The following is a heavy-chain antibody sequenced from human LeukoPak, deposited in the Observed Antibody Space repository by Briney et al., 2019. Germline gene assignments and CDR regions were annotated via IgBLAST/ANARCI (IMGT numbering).Heavy chain of an antibody. Sequence: SETLSLTCTVSGGSISSYYWSWNRQPPGKGLEWIGYIYYSGSTNYNPSLKSRVTISVDTSKNQFSLKLSSVTAADTAVYYCARTLRFLGNQRQNWFDPWGQGTLVIVSS. V-gene: IGHV4-59*08. CDR2: IYYSGST. D-gene: IGHD3-3*01. J-gene: IGHJ5*02. CDR1: GGSISSYY. CDR3: ARTLRFLGNQRQNWFDP.